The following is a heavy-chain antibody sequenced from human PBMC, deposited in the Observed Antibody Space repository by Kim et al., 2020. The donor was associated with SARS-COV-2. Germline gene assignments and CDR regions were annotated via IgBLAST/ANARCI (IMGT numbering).Heavy chain of an antibody. Sequence: KGRFTTSSDNAKNSLYLQMNSLRAEDTAVYYCARRDIVVVPAAPPAFDYWGQGTLVTVSS. D-gene: IGHD2-2*01. J-gene: IGHJ4*02. CDR3: ARRDIVVVPAAPPAFDY. V-gene: IGHV3-11*04.